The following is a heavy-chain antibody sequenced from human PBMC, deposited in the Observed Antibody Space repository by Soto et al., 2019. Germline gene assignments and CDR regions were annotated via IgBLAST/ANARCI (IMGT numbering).Heavy chain of an antibody. CDR2: ISGSGGST. CDR1: RFTFSSYA. V-gene: IGHV3-23*01. J-gene: IGHJ6*02. Sequence: GGSLRLSCTASRFTFSSYAMSRVRQAPGKGLEWVSAISGSGGSTYYADPVKGRFTISRDNSKNTLYLQMNSLRAEDTAVYYCAKDLFDCSSTSCYSYYYYGMDVWGQGTTVTVSS. CDR3: AKDLFDCSSTSCYSYYYYGMDV. D-gene: IGHD2-2*02.